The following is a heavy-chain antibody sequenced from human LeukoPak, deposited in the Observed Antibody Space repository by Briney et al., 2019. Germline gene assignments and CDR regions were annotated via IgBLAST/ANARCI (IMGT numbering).Heavy chain of an antibody. Sequence: SETLSLTCTVSGGSISSSSYYWGWIRQPPGKGLEWIGSIYYSGSTYYNPSLKSRVTISVDTSKNQFSLKLSSVTAADTAVYYCARLEIVGHAFDIWGQGTMVTVSS. D-gene: IGHD1-26*01. V-gene: IGHV4-39*01. J-gene: IGHJ3*02. CDR1: GGSISSSSYY. CDR3: ARLEIVGHAFDI. CDR2: IYYSGST.